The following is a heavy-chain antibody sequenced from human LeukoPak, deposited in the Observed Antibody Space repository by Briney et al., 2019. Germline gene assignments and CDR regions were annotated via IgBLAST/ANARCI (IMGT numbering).Heavy chain of an antibody. V-gene: IGHV3-11*04. J-gene: IGHJ3*02. CDR2: ISNSGSSR. D-gene: IGHD4-17*01. CDR1: GFTFSDYY. CDR3: AREGMTTATLGAFDI. Sequence: GGSLRLSCAASGFTFSDYYMSWVRQAPGKGLEWVSYISNSGSSRYFADSVKGRFTISRDNAESSLYLQMNSLRAEDTAVYYGAREGMTTATLGAFDIWGQGTMVTVSS.